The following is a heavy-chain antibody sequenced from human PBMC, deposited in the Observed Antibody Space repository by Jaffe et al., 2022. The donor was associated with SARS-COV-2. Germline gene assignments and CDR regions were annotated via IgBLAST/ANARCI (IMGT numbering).Heavy chain of an antibody. D-gene: IGHD5-18*01. J-gene: IGHJ6*02. Sequence: QVQLQQSGPGLVKPSQTLSLTCAISGDRVSSNSAAWHWIRQSPSRGLEWLGRTYYRSKWYDDYAVSVKSRITIKPDTSKNQFSLQLNSVTPEDTAVYYCARGGYTYGYAGSVDLYYYYYGMDVWGQGTTVTVSS. CDR3: ARGGYTYGYAGSVDLYYYYYGMDV. CDR1: GDRVSSNSAA. CDR2: TYYRSKWYD. V-gene: IGHV6-1*01.